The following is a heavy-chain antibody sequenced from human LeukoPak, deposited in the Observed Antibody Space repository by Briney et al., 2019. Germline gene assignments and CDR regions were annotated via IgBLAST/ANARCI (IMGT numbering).Heavy chain of an antibody. CDR2: ISGSGGST. CDR1: GFTFSSYA. Sequence: GGSLRLSCAASGFTFSSYAMSWVRQAPGKGLEWVSAISGSGGSTYYADSVKGRFTISRDNSKNTLYLQMNSLRAEDTAVYYCAKNGPYGDYYYYYGMDVWGQGTTVTVSS. J-gene: IGHJ6*02. CDR3: AKNGPYGDYYYYYGMDV. D-gene: IGHD4-17*01. V-gene: IGHV3-23*01.